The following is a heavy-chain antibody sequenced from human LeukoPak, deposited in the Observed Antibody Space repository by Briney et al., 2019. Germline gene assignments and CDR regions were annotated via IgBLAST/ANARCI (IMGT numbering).Heavy chain of an antibody. Sequence: SVKVSCKASGGTFSSYAISWVRQAPGQGLEWRGGIIPIFGTANYAQKFQGRVTITADESTSTAYMELSSLRSEDTAVYYCARGTDTAMVTPIAHDYWGQGTLVTVSS. CDR1: GGTFSSYA. CDR3: ARGTDTAMVTPIAHDY. V-gene: IGHV1-69*13. D-gene: IGHD5-18*01. J-gene: IGHJ4*02. CDR2: IIPIFGTA.